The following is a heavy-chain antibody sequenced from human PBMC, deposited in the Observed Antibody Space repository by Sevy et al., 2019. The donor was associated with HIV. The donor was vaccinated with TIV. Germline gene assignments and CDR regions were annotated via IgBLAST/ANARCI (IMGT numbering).Heavy chain of an antibody. CDR3: ARSPYNVVVPAAMYYYGMDV. CDR1: GGTFSSYA. J-gene: IGHJ6*02. D-gene: IGHD2-2*01. V-gene: IGHV1-69*13. CDR2: IIPIFGTA. Sequence: ASVKVSCKASGGTFSSYAISWVRQAPGQGLEWMGGIIPIFGTANYAQKFQGRVTITADESTSTAYMELSSLRSEDTAVYYCARSPYNVVVPAAMYYYGMDVWGLGTTVTVSS.